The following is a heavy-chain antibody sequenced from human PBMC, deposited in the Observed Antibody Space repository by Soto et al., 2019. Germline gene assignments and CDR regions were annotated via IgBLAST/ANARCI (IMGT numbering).Heavy chain of an antibody. J-gene: IGHJ6*02. CDR3: ARWGEIAVYGMDV. V-gene: IGHV1-2*04. Sequence: ASVRVSCKASGYTFTGYYMHWVRQAPGQGLEWMGWINPNSGGTNYAQKFQGWVTMTRDTSISTAYMELSRMRSDDTAVYYCARWGEIAVYGMDVWGQGTTGTVSS. CDR2: INPNSGGT. D-gene: IGHD6-19*01. CDR1: GYTFTGYY.